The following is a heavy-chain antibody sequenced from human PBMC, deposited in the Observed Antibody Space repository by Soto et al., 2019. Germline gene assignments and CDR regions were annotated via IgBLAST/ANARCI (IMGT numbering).Heavy chain of an antibody. CDR1: GGTITSYY. V-gene: IGHV4-4*07. CDR2: IYSSGST. J-gene: IGHJ6*02. Sequence: SETLSLTCTVSGGTITSYYWSWIRQPAGKGLEWIGRIYSSGSTNYNPSLNSRVIMSVDTSQNQFSLKLSSVTAADTAVYYCARLMTRYYYYGMDVWGQGTTVTVSS. CDR3: ARLMTRYYYYGMDV. D-gene: IGHD2-8*01.